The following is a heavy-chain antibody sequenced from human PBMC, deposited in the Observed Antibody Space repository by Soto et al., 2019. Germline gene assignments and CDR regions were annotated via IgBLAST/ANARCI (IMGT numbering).Heavy chain of an antibody. D-gene: IGHD4-17*01. V-gene: IGHV4-61*01. Sequence: SETLSLTCTVSGGSVSSATYHWSWIRQPPGKGLEWTGNIYSSGSTNYNPSLRSRVTISADTSKNQFSLSLSHVTAEDTAVYYCARDYGVAGIDHWGQGTLVTVSS. CDR2: IYSSGST. J-gene: IGHJ4*02. CDR3: ARDYGVAGIDH. CDR1: GGSVSSATYH.